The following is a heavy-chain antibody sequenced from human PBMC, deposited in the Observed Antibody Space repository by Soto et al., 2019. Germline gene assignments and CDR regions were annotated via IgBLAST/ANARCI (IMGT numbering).Heavy chain of an antibody. Sequence: GESLKISCKGSGDSFTSYWIGWVRQMPGKGLEWTGIIYPGDSDTRYSPSFQGQVTISADKSISTAYLQWSSLKASDTAMYYCARHGIAARQLYYFGMDVWGQGTTVTVSS. J-gene: IGHJ6*02. CDR2: IYPGDSDT. V-gene: IGHV5-51*01. D-gene: IGHD6-6*01. CDR1: GDSFTSYW. CDR3: ARHGIAARQLYYFGMDV.